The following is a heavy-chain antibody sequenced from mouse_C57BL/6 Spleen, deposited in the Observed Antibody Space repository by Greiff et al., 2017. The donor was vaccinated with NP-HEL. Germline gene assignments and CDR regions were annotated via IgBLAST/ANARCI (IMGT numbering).Heavy chain of an antibody. CDR2: IRNKANGYTT. Sequence: DVKLVESGGGLVQPGGSLSLSCAASGFTFTDYYMSWVRQPPGKALEWLGFIRNKANGYTTEYSASVKGRFTISRDNSQSILYLQMNALRAEDSATYYCARSYDYDERFFAYWGQGTLVTVSA. CDR1: GFTFTDYY. J-gene: IGHJ3*01. D-gene: IGHD2-4*01. V-gene: IGHV7-3*01. CDR3: ARSYDYDERFFAY.